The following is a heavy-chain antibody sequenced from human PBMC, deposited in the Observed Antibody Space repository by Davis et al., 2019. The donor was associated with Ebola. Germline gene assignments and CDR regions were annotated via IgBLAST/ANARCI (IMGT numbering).Heavy chain of an antibody. J-gene: IGHJ5*02. V-gene: IGHV1-18*01. CDR3: ARSITMVRGVSWFDP. D-gene: IGHD3-10*01. CDR2: ISAYNGNT. CDR1: GYTFTSYG. Sequence: AASVQVSCKASGYTFTSYGISWVRQAPGQGLEWMGWISAYNGNTNYAQKLQGRVTMTTATSTSTAYMELRSLRSDDTAVYYCARSITMVRGVSWFDPWGQGTLVTVSS.